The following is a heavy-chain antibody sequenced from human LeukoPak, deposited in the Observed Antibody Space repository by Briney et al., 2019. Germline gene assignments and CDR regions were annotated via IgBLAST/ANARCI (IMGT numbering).Heavy chain of an antibody. CDR3: ARDRGYYDSSGYYSPRAFDI. J-gene: IGHJ3*02. CDR2: IYYSGST. Sequence: PSETLSLTCTVSGGSISSGAYYWSWIRQPPGKGLEWIGYIYYSGSTYYNPSLKSRVTISVDMSKNQFSLKLSSVTAADTAVYYCARDRGYYDSSGYYSPRAFDIWGQGTMVTVSS. D-gene: IGHD3-22*01. V-gene: IGHV4-61*08. CDR1: GGSISSGAYY.